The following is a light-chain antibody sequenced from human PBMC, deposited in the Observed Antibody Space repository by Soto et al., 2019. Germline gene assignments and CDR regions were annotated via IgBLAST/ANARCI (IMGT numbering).Light chain of an antibody. CDR3: QQYNSYSLT. CDR1: QGISNY. V-gene: IGKV1-27*01. Sequence: DIQMTQSPSSLSASVGDRVTITCRASQGISNYLAWYQQKPGKVPKLLIYAASTSQSGVPSRFSSSGSGTDFTLTISSLQPDDFATYYCQQYNSYSLTFGGGTKVDIK. CDR2: AAS. J-gene: IGKJ4*01.